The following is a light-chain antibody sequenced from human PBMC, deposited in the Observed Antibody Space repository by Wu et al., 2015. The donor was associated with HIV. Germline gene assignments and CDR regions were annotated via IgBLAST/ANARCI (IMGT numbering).Light chain of an antibody. V-gene: IGKV1-39*01. CDR1: QSIRNR. CDR2: TAS. CDR3: QQSYSTPYS. Sequence: VGDXVTITXRASQSIRNRLNWYQQIPGKAPKLLIYTASSLQSGVPPRFSGSGSGTDFTLTIASLQPEDFATYYCQQSYSTPYSFGQGTKLEIK. J-gene: IGKJ2*03.